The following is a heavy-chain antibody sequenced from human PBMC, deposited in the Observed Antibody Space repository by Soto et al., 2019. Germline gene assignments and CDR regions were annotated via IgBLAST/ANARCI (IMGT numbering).Heavy chain of an antibody. J-gene: IGHJ6*02. CDR3: ARDLGVAAAGTGHYYYYYGMDV. CDR1: GFTFSSYS. Sequence: GGSLRLSCAASGFTFSSYSMNWVRQAPGKGLEWVSSISSSSYIYYADSVKGRFTISRDNAKNSLYLQMNSLRAEDTAVYYCARDLGVAAAGTGHYYYYYGMDVWGQGTTVTVSS. CDR2: ISSSSYI. V-gene: IGHV3-21*01. D-gene: IGHD6-13*01.